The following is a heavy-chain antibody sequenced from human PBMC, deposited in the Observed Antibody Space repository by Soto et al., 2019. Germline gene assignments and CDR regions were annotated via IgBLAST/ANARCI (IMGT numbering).Heavy chain of an antibody. CDR2: IYYSGST. CDR3: ASSLLYCSDGSRRALLAPSSQRTSDP. V-gene: IGHV4-59*01. Sequence: SETLSLTCTVSGGSISSYYWSWIRQPPGKGLEWIGYIYYSGSTNYNPSLKSRVTISVDTSKIQFSLKLSSVTAADTAVYYCASSLLYCSDGSRRALLAPSSQRTSDP. J-gene: IGHJ5*02. CDR1: GGSISSYY. D-gene: IGHD2-15*01.